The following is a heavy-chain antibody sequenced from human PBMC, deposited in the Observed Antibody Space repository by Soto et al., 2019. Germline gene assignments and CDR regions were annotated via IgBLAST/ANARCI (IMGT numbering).Heavy chain of an antibody. CDR2: IYSSGST. CDR3: ASTGGNSGYYY. Sequence: SETLSLTCTVSGGSISSYYWSWIRQPAGKGLEWIGRIYSSGSTNYNPSLRSRVTMSVDTSKNQFSLKLSSVTAADTAVYYCASTGGNSGYYYWGQGTPVTVSS. V-gene: IGHV4-4*07. D-gene: IGHD3-22*01. CDR1: GGSISSYY. J-gene: IGHJ4*02.